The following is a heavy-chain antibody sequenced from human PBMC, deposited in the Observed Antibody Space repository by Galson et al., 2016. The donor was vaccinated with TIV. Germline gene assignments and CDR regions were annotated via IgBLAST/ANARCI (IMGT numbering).Heavy chain of an antibody. CDR1: GFTFSSWP. J-gene: IGHJ4*02. V-gene: IGHV3-23*01. CDR3: ATRSVWAPR. D-gene: IGHD6-19*01. CDR2: ISASGGNT. Sequence: SLRLSCAASGFTFSSWPMSWVRRAPGKGLEWVSAISASGGNTFYADSVKGRFTISRDNSKKTLYLQMDSLRAEDTAVYYCATRSVWAPRWGQGTLVTVSS.